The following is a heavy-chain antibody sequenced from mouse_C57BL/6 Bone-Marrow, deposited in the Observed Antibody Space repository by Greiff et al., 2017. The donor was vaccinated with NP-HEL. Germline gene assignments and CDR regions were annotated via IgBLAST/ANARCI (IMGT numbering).Heavy chain of an antibody. J-gene: IGHJ3*01. CDR3: ARGSSGYVNWFAY. V-gene: IGHV1-55*01. CDR1: GYTFTSYW. Sequence: QVQLQQPGAELVKPGASVKMSCKASGYTFTSYWITWVKQRPGQGLEWIGDIYPGSGSTNYNEKFKSKATLTVDTSSSTAYMQLSSLTSEDSAVDYCARGSSGYVNWFAYWGQGTLVTGSA. CDR2: IYPGSGST. D-gene: IGHD3-2*02.